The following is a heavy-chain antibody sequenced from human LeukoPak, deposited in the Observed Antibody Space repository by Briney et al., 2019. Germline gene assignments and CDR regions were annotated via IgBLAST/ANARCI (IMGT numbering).Heavy chain of an antibody. CDR1: GGSFSGYY. J-gene: IGHJ4*02. CDR3: ARVTYYYGSGSSDSEVNFDY. CDR2: INHSGST. D-gene: IGHD3-10*01. Sequence: SETLSLTCAVYGGSFSGYYWSWIRQPPGKGLEWIGEINHSGSTNYNPSLKSRVTISVDTSKNQFSLKLSSVTAADTAVYYCARVTYYYGSGSSDSEVNFDYWGPGTLVTVSS. V-gene: IGHV4-34*01.